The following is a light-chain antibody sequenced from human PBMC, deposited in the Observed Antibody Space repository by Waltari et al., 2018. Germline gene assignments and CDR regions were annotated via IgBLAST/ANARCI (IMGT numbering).Light chain of an antibody. CDR3: QQYGSSPLLT. J-gene: IGKJ3*01. CDR2: GAS. V-gene: IGKV3-20*01. Sequence: EIVLTQSPDTLSLSPGERATLSCRASQSVSSSYLAWYQQKPGQAPRLLIYGASSRATGIPDRFSGSGSGTDFTLTISRLEPEDFAVYYCQQYGSSPLLTFGPGTKVDIK. CDR1: QSVSSSY.